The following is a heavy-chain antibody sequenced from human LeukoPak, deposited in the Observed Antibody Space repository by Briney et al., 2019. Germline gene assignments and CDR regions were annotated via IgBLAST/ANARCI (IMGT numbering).Heavy chain of an antibody. Sequence: PSETLSLTCTVSGGSISSYYWSWIRQPPGKGLEWIGYIYYSGSTNYNPSLKSRVTISVDTSKNQFSLKLSSVTAADTAVYYCARLISSSGWPCYFDYWGQGTLVTVSS. CDR1: GGSISSYY. V-gene: IGHV4-59*08. J-gene: IGHJ4*02. CDR2: IYYSGST. CDR3: ARLISSSGWPCYFDY. D-gene: IGHD6-19*01.